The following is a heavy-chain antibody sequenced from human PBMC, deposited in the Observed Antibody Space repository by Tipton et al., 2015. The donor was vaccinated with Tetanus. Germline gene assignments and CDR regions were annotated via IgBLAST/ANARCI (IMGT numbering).Heavy chain of an antibody. CDR2: IYHSGST. CDR1: GGSISSGGYS. V-gene: IGHV4-30-2*01. D-gene: IGHD3-10*01. Sequence: TLSLTCAVSGGSISSGGYSWSWIRQPPGEGLEWIGYIYHSGSTYYNPSLKSRVTISVDRSKNQFSLKLSSVTAADTAVYYCARNMVRGVNRVWDGMDVWGQGTTVTVSS. CDR3: ARNMVRGVNRVWDGMDV. J-gene: IGHJ6*02.